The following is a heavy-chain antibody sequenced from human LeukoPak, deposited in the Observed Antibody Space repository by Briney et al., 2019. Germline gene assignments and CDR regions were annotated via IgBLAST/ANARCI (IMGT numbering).Heavy chain of an antibody. Sequence: PGGSLRLSCAASGFTFSSYAMSWVRQAPGKGLEWVSTIIGSGGDTYYADSVKGRFTISRDTSKNMLYLQMKSLRAEDTAVYYCAKTSVGEGRIIASGYFDKWGQGTLVTVSS. J-gene: IGHJ4*02. CDR2: IIGSGGDT. V-gene: IGHV3-23*01. CDR1: GFTFSSYA. CDR3: AKTSVGEGRIIASGYFDK. D-gene: IGHD2-15*01.